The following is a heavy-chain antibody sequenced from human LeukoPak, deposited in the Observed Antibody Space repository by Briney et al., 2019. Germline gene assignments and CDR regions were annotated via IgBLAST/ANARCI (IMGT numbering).Heavy chain of an antibody. V-gene: IGHV3-53*01. CDR3: ARGDGYNFFDY. Sequence: PGGSLRLSCAVSGFSVTSNYMSWVRQAPGKGLEWVSVFYVGGATYYADSVKGRFTISRDNSENTLYLQMKSLRAEDTAVYYCARGDGYNFFDYWGQGTPATVSS. CDR1: GFSVTSNY. J-gene: IGHJ4*02. D-gene: IGHD5-24*01. CDR2: FYVGGAT.